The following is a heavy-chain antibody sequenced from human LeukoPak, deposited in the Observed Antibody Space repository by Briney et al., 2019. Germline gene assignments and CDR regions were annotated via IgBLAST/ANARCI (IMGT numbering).Heavy chain of an antibody. CDR1: GGSISSYY. CDR3: ATYGSGSYYRADWFDP. Sequence: SETLSLTCTVSGGSISSYYWSWIRQPPGKGLEWIGYIYYSGSTNYNPSLKSRVTISVDTPKNQFSLKLSSVTAADTAVYYCATYGSGSYYRADWFDPWGQGTLVTVSS. D-gene: IGHD3-10*01. J-gene: IGHJ5*02. CDR2: IYYSGST. V-gene: IGHV4-59*01.